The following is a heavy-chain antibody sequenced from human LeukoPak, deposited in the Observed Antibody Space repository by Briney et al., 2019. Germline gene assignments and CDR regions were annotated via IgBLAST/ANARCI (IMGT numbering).Heavy chain of an antibody. CDR1: GGSFSGYY. V-gene: IGHV4-34*01. Sequence: SETLSLTCAVYGGSFSGYYWSWIRQPPGKGLEWIGEINHSGSTNYNPSLKSRVTISVDTSKNQFSLKLSSVTAADTAVYYCARGPRRSSSSWYGSWFDPWGQGTLVTVSS. D-gene: IGHD6-13*01. CDR3: ARGPRRSSSSWYGSWFDP. CDR2: INHSGST. J-gene: IGHJ5*02.